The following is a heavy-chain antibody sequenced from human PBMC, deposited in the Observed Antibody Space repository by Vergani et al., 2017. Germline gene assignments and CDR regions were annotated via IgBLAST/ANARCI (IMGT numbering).Heavy chain of an antibody. V-gene: IGHV3-64D*06. Sequence: EVQLVESGGGLVQPGGSLRLSCSASGFSFSNYAMHWVRQAPGKGLEYVSSISSNGGSTYYADSVRGRFTISRDNSKNTLYIQMSSLRAEDTAVYYCVGSYNWNAWGQGTLVTVSS. CDR1: GFSFSNYA. J-gene: IGHJ5*02. CDR2: ISSNGGST. D-gene: IGHD1-1*01. CDR3: VGSYNWNA.